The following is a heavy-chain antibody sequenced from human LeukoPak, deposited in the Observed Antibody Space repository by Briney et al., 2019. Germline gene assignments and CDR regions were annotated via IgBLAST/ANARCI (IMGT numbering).Heavy chain of an antibody. CDR1: GDSVSGFSFY. V-gene: IGHV4-61*01. D-gene: IGHD3-22*01. J-gene: IGHJ4*02. CDR3: ARYYDSSGYWSTPHFDY. Sequence: SETLSLTCTVSGDSVSGFSFYWSWIRQPPGKGLQYIGYIQYSGSTNYNPSLKSRVTISVDTSKNQFSLKLSSVTAADTAVYYCARYYDSSGYWSTPHFDYWGQGALVTVSS. CDR2: IQYSGST.